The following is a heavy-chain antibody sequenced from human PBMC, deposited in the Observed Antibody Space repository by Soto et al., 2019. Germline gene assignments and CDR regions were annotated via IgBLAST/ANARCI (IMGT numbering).Heavy chain of an antibody. CDR3: ARDAAAAGTYYYYGMDV. CDR2: IYYSGST. V-gene: IGHV4-59*01. D-gene: IGHD6-13*01. CDR1: GGSISSYY. J-gene: IGHJ6*02. Sequence: SETLSLTCTVSGGSISSYYWSWIRQPPGKGLEWIGYIYYSGSTNYNPSLKSRVTISVDTSKNQFSLKLSSVTAADTAVYYCARDAAAAGTYYYYGMDVWGQGTTVTVSS.